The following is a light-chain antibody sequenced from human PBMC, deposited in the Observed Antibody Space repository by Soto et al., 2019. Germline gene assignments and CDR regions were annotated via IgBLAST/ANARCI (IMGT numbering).Light chain of an antibody. J-gene: IGKJ1*01. CDR1: QSISSW. V-gene: IGKV1-5*01. Sequence: DIQMTQSPSTLSASVGDRVTITCRASQSISSWLAWYQQKPGKAPKLLIYDASSLESGVPSGFSGSGSGTEFTLTTSSLQADDFATYYCQQYNSDYTFGQGTKVEIK. CDR3: QQYNSDYT. CDR2: DAS.